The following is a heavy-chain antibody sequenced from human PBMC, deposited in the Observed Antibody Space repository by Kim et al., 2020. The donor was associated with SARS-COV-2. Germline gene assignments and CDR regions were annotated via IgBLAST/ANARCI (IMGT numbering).Heavy chain of an antibody. CDR3: ARDSPARGDY. Sequence: GGSLRLSCAASGFIFSSYSMIWVRQAPGKGLEWVSYISSSSSTIYYADSVKGRFTISRDSARNSLYLQMNSLRDEDTAVYYCARDSPARGDYWGQGTLVTVSS. CDR1: GFIFSSYS. CDR2: ISSSSSTI. V-gene: IGHV3-48*02. D-gene: IGHD2-2*01. J-gene: IGHJ4*02.